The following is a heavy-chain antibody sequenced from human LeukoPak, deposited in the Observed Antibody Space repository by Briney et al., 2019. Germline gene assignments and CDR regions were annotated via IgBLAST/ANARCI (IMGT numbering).Heavy chain of an antibody. D-gene: IGHD5-24*01. V-gene: IGHV4-59*08. CDR2: IYYIGNT. CDR1: GGSLSSYY. J-gene: IGHJ3*02. CDR3: ARPFRDGYTLDAFDI. Sequence: SETLSLTCSVSGGSLSSYYWTWIRQPPGKGLEWLGYIYYIGNTNYNPSLKSRVTISVDTSKNQFSLKLSSVTAADTAVYYCARPFRDGYTLDAFDIWGQGTLVTVSS.